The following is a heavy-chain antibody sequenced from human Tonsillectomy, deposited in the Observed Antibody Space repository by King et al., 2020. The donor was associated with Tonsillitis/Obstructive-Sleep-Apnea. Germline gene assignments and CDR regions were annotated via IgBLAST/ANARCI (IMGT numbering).Heavy chain of an antibody. CDR3: ARSYLSSPLYNWFDP. CDR2: INHNGST. CDR1: GGSFSGYY. Sequence: VQLQQWGAGLLKPSETLSLTCAVYGGSFSGYYWSWIRQPPGKGLEWIGEINHNGSTNYNPSLKSRVTISVDTSKNQFSLKLSSVTAADTAVYYCARSYLSSPLYNWFDPWGQGTLVTVSS. V-gene: IGHV4-34*01. D-gene: IGHD6-6*01. J-gene: IGHJ5*02.